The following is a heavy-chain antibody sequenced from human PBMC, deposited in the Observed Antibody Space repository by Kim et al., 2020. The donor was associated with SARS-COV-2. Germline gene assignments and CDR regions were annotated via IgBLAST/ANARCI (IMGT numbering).Heavy chain of an antibody. CDR3: ARSGSGSYFYWFDP. V-gene: IGHV3-30-3*01. J-gene: IGHJ5*02. CDR1: GFTFSSYA. Sequence: GGSLRLSCAASGFTFSSYAMHWARQAPGKGLEWVAVISYDGSNKYYADSVKGRFTISRDNSKNTLYLQMNSLRAEDTAVYYCARSGSGSYFYWFDPWGQGTLVTVSS. CDR2: ISYDGSNK. D-gene: IGHD3-10*01.